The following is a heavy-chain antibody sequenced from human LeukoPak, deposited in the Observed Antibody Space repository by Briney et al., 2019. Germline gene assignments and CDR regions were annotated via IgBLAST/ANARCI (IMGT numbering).Heavy chain of an antibody. CDR2: IYYSGST. V-gene: IGHV4-59*01. Sequence: PSETLSLTCTVSGGSISSYYWSWIRQPPGKGLEWIGYIYYSGSTNYNPSLNSRVTISVDTSKNQFSLKLCSVTAADTAVYYCARAVIKMATPFDYWGQGTLVTVSS. D-gene: IGHD5-24*01. CDR1: GGSISSYY. CDR3: ARAVIKMATPFDY. J-gene: IGHJ4*02.